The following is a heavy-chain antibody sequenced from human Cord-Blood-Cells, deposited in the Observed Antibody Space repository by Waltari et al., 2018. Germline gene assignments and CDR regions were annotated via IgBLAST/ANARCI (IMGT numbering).Heavy chain of an antibody. D-gene: IGHD2-21*01. V-gene: IGHV3-53*01. CDR2: IYSGGST. J-gene: IGHJ4*02. CDR3: ARDMVRGAGFFDY. CDR1: GFTVSSNY. Sequence: EEQLVESGGGLIQPGGSLRLSCAASGFTVSSNYMSWVRQAPGKGLEWVSVIYSGGSTYYADSVKGRFTISRDNSKNTLYLQMNSLRAEDTAVYYCARDMVRGAGFFDYWGQGTLVTVSS.